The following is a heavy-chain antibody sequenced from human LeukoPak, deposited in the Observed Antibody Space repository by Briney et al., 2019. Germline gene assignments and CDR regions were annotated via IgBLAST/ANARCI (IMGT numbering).Heavy chain of an antibody. V-gene: IGHV3-43D*03. CDR2: ISWDGGST. Sequence: GGSLRLSCAASGFTFDDYAMHWVRQAPGKGLEWVSLISWDGGSTYYADSVKGRFTISRDNSKNSLYLQMNSLRAEDTAVYYCAKFAVYGLPTPTDIWGQGTMVTVSS. J-gene: IGHJ3*02. CDR3: AKFAVYGLPTPTDI. D-gene: IGHD4-17*01. CDR1: GFTFDDYA.